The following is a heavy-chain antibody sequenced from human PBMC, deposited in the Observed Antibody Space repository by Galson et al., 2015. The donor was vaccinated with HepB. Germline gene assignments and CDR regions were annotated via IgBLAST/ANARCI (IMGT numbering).Heavy chain of an antibody. V-gene: IGHV5-10-1*01. CDR3: ARPFYSIAVAGMHAFDI. CDR1: GYSFTSYW. CDR2: IDPSDSYT. D-gene: IGHD6-19*01. Sequence: QSGAEVKKPGESLRISCKGSGYSFTSYWISWARQMPGKGLEWMGRIDPSDSYTNYSPSFQGHVTISADKSISTAYLQWSSLKASDTAMYYCARPFYSIAVAGMHAFDIWGQGTMVTVSS. J-gene: IGHJ3*02.